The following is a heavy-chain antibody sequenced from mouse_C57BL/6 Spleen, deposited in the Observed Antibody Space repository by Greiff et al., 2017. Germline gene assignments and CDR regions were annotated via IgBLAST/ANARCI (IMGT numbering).Heavy chain of an antibody. V-gene: IGHV1-62-2*01. J-gene: IGHJ3*01. Sequence: VKLMESGAELVKPGASVKLSCKASGYTFTEYTIHWVKQRSGQGLEWIGWFYPGSGSIKYNEKFKDKATLTADKSSSTVYMELSRLTSEDSAVYFCARHGLYYGNCLAWFAYWGQGTLVTVSA. D-gene: IGHD2-1*01. CDR1: GYTFTEYT. CDR2: FYPGSGSI. CDR3: ARHGLYYGNCLAWFAY.